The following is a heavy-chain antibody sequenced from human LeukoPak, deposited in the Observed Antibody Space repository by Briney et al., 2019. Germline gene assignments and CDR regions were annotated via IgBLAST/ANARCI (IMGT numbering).Heavy chain of an antibody. Sequence: SETLSLTCAVSGGSISSSNWWSWVRQPPGKGLEWIGEIYHSGSTNYNPSLKSRVTISVDKSKNQFSLKLSSVTAADTAVYYCARLSITMVRGVIIRDYYYYYMDVWGKGTTVTISS. CDR2: IYHSGST. V-gene: IGHV4-4*02. CDR3: ARLSITMVRGVIIRDYYYYYMDV. D-gene: IGHD3-10*01. J-gene: IGHJ6*03. CDR1: GGSISSSNW.